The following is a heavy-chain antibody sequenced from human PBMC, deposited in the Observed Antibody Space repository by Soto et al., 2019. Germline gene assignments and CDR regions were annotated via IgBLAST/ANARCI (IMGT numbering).Heavy chain of an antibody. J-gene: IGHJ4*02. V-gene: IGHV3-23*01. CDR3: AKENPSIAVAGTDY. CDR1: GCTFSSHA. Sequence: GGSLRLSCAASGCTFSSHAMSWVRQAPGKGLEWVSAISGSGGSTYYADSVKGRFTISRDNSKNTLYLQMNSLRAEDTAVYYCAKENPSIAVAGTDYWGQGTLVTAPQ. D-gene: IGHD6-19*01. CDR2: ISGSGGST.